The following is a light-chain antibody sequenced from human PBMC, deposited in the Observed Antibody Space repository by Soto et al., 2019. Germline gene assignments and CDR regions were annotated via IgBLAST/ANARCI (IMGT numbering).Light chain of an antibody. V-gene: IGLV1-40*01. CDR1: SSNIGAGYD. J-gene: IGLJ1*01. CDR2: GNS. CDR3: QAYDSSLSDV. Sequence: QSVLTQPPSVSGAPGQRVTISCTWSSSNIGAGYDVHWYQPLPGTDPKLLIYGNSNRPSGVPDRFSGSKSGTSGSLAITGLQVEDEAYYYCQAYDSSLSDVFGTGTKVT.